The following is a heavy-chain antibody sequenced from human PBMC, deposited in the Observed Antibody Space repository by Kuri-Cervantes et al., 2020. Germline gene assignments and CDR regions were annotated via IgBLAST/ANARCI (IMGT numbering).Heavy chain of an antibody. J-gene: IGHJ5*02. D-gene: IGHD3-3*01. CDR3: ARDSTYYDFWSGYFGSPDFTNWFDP. CDR1: GGSISSSSYY. CDR2: IYTSGST. V-gene: IGHV4-61*02. Sequence: SCTVSGGSISSSSYYWGWIRQPAGKGLEWIGRIYTSGSTNYNPSLKSRVTMSVDTSKNQFSLKLSSVTAADTAVYYCARDSTYYDFWSGYFGSPDFTNWFDPWGQGTLVTVSS.